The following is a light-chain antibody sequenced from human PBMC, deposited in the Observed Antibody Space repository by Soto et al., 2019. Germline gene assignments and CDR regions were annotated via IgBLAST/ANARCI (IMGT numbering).Light chain of an antibody. CDR2: GAS. Sequence: EIVLTQSPGTLSLSPGERATLSCRASQSVSSSYVAWYQQKPGQAPRLLIYGASSRATGIPDRFSGSGSGTDFTLTISRLEPEDFAVYYCQQYGSLWTFGQGTKGDIK. V-gene: IGKV3-20*01. J-gene: IGKJ1*01. CDR3: QQYGSLWT. CDR1: QSVSSSY.